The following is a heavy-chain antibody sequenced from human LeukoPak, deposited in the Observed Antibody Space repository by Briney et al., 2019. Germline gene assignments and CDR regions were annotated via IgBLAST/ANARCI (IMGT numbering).Heavy chain of an antibody. CDR3: ARGHYDYVWGSYRYHAYYFDY. D-gene: IGHD3-16*02. J-gene: IGHJ4*02. CDR2: IIPIFGTA. CDR1: GYTFTSYA. Sequence: ASVKVSCKASGYTFTSYAISWVRQAPGQGLEWMGGIIPIFGTANYAQKFQGRVTITADESTSTAYMELSSLRSEDTAVYYCARGHYDYVWGSYRYHAYYFDYWGQGTLVTVSS. V-gene: IGHV1-69*13.